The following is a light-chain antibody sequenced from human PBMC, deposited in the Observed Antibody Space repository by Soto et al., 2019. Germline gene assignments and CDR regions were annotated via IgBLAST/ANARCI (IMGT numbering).Light chain of an antibody. J-gene: IGKJ1*01. CDR1: QSVSRN. V-gene: IGKV3-15*01. Sequence: EIVMTQSPATLAVSPGDTVTLSCRASQSVSRNLAWFQQKPGQAPRLLIFAASTRATGIPARFSGSGSGTEFSLTITSLQSEDFALYYCQQYNNRPPWTFGQGTKVDIK. CDR3: QQYNNRPPWT. CDR2: AAS.